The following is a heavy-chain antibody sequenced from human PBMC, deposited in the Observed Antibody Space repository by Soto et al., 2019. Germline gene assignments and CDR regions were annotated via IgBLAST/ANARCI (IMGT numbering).Heavy chain of an antibody. D-gene: IGHD3-22*01. V-gene: IGHV3-30*18. J-gene: IGHJ5*02. CDR1: GFTFSSYG. CDR3: AKEVTMIVVDQIYNWFDP. CDR2: ISYDGSNK. Sequence: PGGSLRLSCAASGFTFSSYGMHWVRQAPGKGLEWVAVISYDGSNKYYADSVKGRFTISRDNSKNTLYLQMNSLRAEDTAVYYCAKEVTMIVVDQIYNWFDPWGQGT.